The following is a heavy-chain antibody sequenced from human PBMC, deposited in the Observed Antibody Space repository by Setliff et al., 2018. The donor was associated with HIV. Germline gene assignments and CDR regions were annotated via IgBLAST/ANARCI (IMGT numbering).Heavy chain of an antibody. V-gene: IGHV3-23*01. J-gene: IGHJ4*02. D-gene: IGHD6-6*01. CDR3: AISTRPY. Sequence: GGSLRLSCAASGFAFSTYAMSWVRQAPGKGLEWVSAISDSGGGTYYADSVKGRFTVSRDNSKYTLYLQMNSLRVEDTAVYYCAISTRPYWGQGTLVTVSS. CDR2: ISDSGGGT. CDR1: GFAFSTYA.